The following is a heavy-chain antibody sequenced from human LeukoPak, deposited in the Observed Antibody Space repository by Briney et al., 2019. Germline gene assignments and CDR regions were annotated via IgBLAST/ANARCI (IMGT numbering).Heavy chain of an antibody. CDR2: ISNNNADT. V-gene: IGHV3-23*01. J-gene: IGHJ4*02. CDR3: AKSGTPVATWADY. D-gene: IGHD4-17*01. Sequence: GSLRLSCAASGFTFSRYAMNWVRQAPGKGLEWVSTISNNNADTYYADSVKGRFTISRDNSKNTLYLQINSLRAEDTAVYYCAKSGTPVATWADYWGQGTLVTVSS. CDR1: GFTFSRYA.